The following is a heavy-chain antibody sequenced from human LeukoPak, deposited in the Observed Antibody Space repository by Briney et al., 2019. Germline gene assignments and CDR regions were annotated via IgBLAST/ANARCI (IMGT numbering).Heavy chain of an antibody. J-gene: IGHJ4*02. CDR2: IYPSGNT. V-gene: IGHV4-61*02. Sequence: SETLSLTCTVSGGSVSSGDYYWSWIRQPAGEGLEWIGRIYPSGNTNYNPSLKTRVTISLDSSQHRSCLEGSSVTAPATAAYYCARVEATATAYFDYWGQGTLVSVSS. CDR3: ARVEATATAYFDY. D-gene: IGHD5-18*01. CDR1: GGSVSSGDYY.